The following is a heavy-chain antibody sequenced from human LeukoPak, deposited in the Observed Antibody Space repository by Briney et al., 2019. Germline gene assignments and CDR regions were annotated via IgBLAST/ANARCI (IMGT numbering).Heavy chain of an antibody. D-gene: IGHD2-2*01. CDR2: IYYSGST. J-gene: IGHJ2*01. V-gene: IGHV4-30-4*01. Sequence: PSETLSLTCTVSGGSISSGDYYWSWIRQPPGKGLEWIGYIYYSGSTYYNPSLKSRVTISVDTSKNQFSLKLSSVTVADTAVYYCARLNRAVTSFLYHYFDPWGRGTLVTVSS. CDR3: ARLNRAVTSFLYHYFDP. CDR1: GGSISSGDYY.